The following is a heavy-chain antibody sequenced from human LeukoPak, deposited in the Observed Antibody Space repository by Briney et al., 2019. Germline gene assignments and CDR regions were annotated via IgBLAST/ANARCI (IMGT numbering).Heavy chain of an antibody. CDR1: GFTFSSYE. CDR2: ISSSGSTI. V-gene: IGHV3-48*03. Sequence: GGSLRLSCAASGFTFSSYEMNWVRQAPGKGLEWVSYISSSGSTIYYADSVKGRFTISRDNAKNSLYLQMNSLRAEDTALYYCARDPYSGYDGNYFYYMDVWGKGTTVIVSS. CDR3: ARDPYSGYDGNYFYYMDV. J-gene: IGHJ6*03. D-gene: IGHD5-12*01.